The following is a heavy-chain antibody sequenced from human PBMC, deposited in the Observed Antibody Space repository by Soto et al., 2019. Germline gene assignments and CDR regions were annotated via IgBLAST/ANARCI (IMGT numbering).Heavy chain of an antibody. D-gene: IGHD3-10*01. CDR2: IYPGDSDT. CDR3: GREGVDFYY. J-gene: IGHJ4*02. V-gene: IGHV5-51*01. Sequence: GQSLKIPCNGSGYIFTSYWIGWVRQMPGKGLEWMGIIYPGDSDTRYSPSFQGQVTISADKSISTAYLQWSSLKASDTAMYYCGREGVDFYYWGQGNLVTGSA. CDR1: GYIFTSYW.